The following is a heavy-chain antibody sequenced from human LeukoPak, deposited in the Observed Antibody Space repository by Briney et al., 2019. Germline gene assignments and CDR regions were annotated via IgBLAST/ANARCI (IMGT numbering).Heavy chain of an antibody. CDR1: GGSISSGGYY. D-gene: IGHD3-22*01. CDR2: IYYSGST. Sequence: SETLSLTCTVSGGSISSGGYYWSWIRQHPGKGLEWIGYIYYSGSTYYNPSLKSRVTISVDTSKNQFSLKLSTVTAADTAVYYCARRDYYDSSGYYGSWGRGTLVTVSS. J-gene: IGHJ4*02. V-gene: IGHV4-31*03. CDR3: ARRDYYDSSGYYGS.